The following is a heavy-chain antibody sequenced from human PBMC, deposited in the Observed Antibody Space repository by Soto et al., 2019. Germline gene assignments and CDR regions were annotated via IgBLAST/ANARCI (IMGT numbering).Heavy chain of an antibody. CDR1: GGSISSYY. CDR2: IYYSGST. J-gene: IGHJ4*02. Sequence: SETLSLTCTGSGGSISSYYWSWIRQPPGKGLEWIGYIYYSGSTNYNPSLKSRVTVSVDTSKNQFSLKLSSVTAADTAVYYCAGGRYYDSSGYYYAMAYYWGQGTLVTVSS. CDR3: AGGRYYDSSGYYYAMAYY. V-gene: IGHV4-59*01. D-gene: IGHD3-22*01.